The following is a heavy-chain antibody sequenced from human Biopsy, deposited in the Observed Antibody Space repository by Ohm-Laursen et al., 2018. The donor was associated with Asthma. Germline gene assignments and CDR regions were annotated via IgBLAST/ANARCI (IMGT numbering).Heavy chain of an antibody. CDR2: IIPISLTP. CDR1: RDIFSSYG. CDR3: ARDPSYFDPSVEGWHL. V-gene: IGHV1-69*13. Sequence: ASVKVSCKGSRDIFSSYGFSWVRQAPGQGLEWMGGIIPISLTPSYARRFRGRVTISADECTRTAYMELSSLRSEDTAVYYCARDPSYFDPSVEGWHLWGQGTMVTVSS. D-gene: IGHD3-22*01. J-gene: IGHJ3*01.